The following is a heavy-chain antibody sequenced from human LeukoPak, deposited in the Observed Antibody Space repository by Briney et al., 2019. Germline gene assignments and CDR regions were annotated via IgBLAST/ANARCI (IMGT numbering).Heavy chain of an antibody. Sequence: GASVKVSCKASGYTFTSYDINWVRQATGQGLEWMGWMNPNSGNTGYAQKFQGRVTMTRDTSISTAYMELSRLRSDDTAVYYCARVVDDSRSDYFDYWGQGTLVTVSS. D-gene: IGHD3-22*01. CDR3: ARVVDDSRSDYFDY. V-gene: IGHV1-8*01. CDR1: GYTFTSYD. J-gene: IGHJ4*02. CDR2: MNPNSGNT.